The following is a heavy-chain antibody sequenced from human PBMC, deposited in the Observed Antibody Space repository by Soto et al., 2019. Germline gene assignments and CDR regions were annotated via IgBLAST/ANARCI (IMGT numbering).Heavy chain of an antibody. CDR2: IVQDGTDR. J-gene: IGHJ6*02. D-gene: IGHD3-3*02. Sequence: PGGSLRLSCEAGSGFSISGYWMAWVRQAPGKGLEWVANIVQDGTDRYYLDSVTGRFTISRDNAKNSLYLHMNSLRVEDTAVYYCARALADGMDVWGQGTTVTVSS. CDR1: GFSISGYW. CDR3: ARALADGMDV. V-gene: IGHV3-7*03.